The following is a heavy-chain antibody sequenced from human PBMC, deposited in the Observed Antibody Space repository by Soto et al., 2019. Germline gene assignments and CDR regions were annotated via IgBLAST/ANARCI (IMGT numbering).Heavy chain of an antibody. CDR1: GYTFTSYA. CDR3: ARAYYDFWSGYYTNWFDP. J-gene: IGHJ5*02. V-gene: IGHV1-3*01. CDR2: INAGNGNT. D-gene: IGHD3-3*01. Sequence: GASVKVSCKASGYTFTSYAMHWVRQAPGQRLEWMGWINAGNGNTKYSQKFQGRVTITRDTSASTAYMELSSLRSEDTAVYYCARAYYDFWSGYYTNWFDPWGQGTLVTVSS.